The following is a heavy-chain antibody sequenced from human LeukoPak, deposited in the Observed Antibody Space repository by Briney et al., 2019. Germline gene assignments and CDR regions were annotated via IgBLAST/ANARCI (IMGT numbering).Heavy chain of an antibody. CDR3: ARFTTVVTPDDY. J-gene: IGHJ4*02. V-gene: IGHV3-21*01. D-gene: IGHD4-23*01. CDR2: ISSSSSYI. CDR1: GFTFSIYA. Sequence: PGGSLRLSCAASGFTFSIYAMSWVRQAPGKGLEWVSSISSSSSYIYYADSVKGRFTISRDNAKNSLYLQMNSLRAEDTAVYYCARFTTVVTPDDYWGQGTLVTVSS.